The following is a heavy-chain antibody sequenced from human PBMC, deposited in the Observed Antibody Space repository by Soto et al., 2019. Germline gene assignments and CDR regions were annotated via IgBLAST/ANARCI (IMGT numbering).Heavy chain of an antibody. CDR2: ISSNGGST. J-gene: IGHJ4*02. V-gene: IGHV3-64*01. CDR1: GFTFSSYA. CDR3: ARDMGGYSGYVLDY. D-gene: IGHD5-12*01. Sequence: EVQLVESGGGLVQPGGSLRLSCAASGFTFSSYAMHWVRQAPGKGLEYVSAISSNGGSTYYANSVKGRFTISRDNSKNTLYLQMGRLIAEDMAVYYCARDMGGYSGYVLDYWGQGTLVTVSS.